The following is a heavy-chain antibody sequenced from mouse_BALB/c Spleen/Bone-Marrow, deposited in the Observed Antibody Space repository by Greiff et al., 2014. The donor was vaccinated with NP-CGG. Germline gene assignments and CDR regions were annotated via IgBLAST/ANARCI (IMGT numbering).Heavy chain of an antibody. CDR1: GFDFSRYW. D-gene: IGHD1-1*01. CDR3: ARDTTVVDFDV. CDR2: INPDSSTI. V-gene: IGHV4-1*02. Sequence: EVKLVESGGGLVQPGGSLKLSCAASGFDFSRYWMSWVRQAPGKGLEWIGEINPDSSTINYTPSIKNKFIISRDNAKNTLYLQMSKVRSEDTALYYCARDTTVVDFDVWGAGTSVTVSS. J-gene: IGHJ1*01.